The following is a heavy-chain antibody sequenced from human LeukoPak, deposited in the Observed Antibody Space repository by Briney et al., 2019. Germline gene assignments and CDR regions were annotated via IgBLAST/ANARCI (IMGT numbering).Heavy chain of an antibody. Sequence: GGSLRLSCAASGFTFSDYAMNWVRQAPGKGLEWISYISSSSSNIYYADSVRGRLTISRDNAKNSLYLEMNSLRAEDTAVYYCANLFASSWSVDYWGQGILVTVSS. CDR1: GFTFSDYA. D-gene: IGHD6-13*01. J-gene: IGHJ4*02. V-gene: IGHV3-48*04. CDR3: ANLFASSWSVDY. CDR2: ISSSSSNI.